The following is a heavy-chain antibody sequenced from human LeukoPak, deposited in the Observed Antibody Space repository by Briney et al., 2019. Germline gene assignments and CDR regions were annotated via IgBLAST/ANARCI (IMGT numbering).Heavy chain of an antibody. V-gene: IGHV1-46*01. CDR1: GYTFTSYY. Sequence: GASVKVSCKASGYTFTSYYMHWVRQAPGQGLEWMGIINPSGGSTSYAQKFQGRVTMTRDMSTSRVYMELSSLRSEDTAVYYCARETARTGTFDPWGQGTLVTVSS. J-gene: IGHJ5*02. CDR3: ARETARTGTFDP. D-gene: IGHD1-7*01. CDR2: INPSGGST.